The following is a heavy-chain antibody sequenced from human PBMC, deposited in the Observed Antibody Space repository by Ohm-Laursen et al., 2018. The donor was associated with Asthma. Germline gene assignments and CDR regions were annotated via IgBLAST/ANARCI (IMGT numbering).Heavy chain of an antibody. J-gene: IGHJ4*02. CDR2: IWYDGTNK. Sequence: RSLRLSCAASGFIFTNYGMHWVRQAPGKGLEWVAVIWYDGTNKYYGDSVKGRFTISRDNSKNTVDLQMNSLRAEDTPVYYCARDGSRSGHYPRPHDYWGQGTLVTVSS. D-gene: IGHD3-22*01. CDR1: GFIFTNYG. V-gene: IGHV3-33*01. CDR3: ARDGSRSGHYPRPHDY.